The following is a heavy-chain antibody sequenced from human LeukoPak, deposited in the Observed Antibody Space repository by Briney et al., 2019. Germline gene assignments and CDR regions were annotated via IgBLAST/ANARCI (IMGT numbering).Heavy chain of an antibody. CDR3: ARDLMGATTY. CDR1: GGSFSGYY. J-gene: IGHJ4*02. D-gene: IGHD1-26*01. V-gene: IGHV4-34*01. Sequence: SETLSLTCAVYGGSFSGYYWSWIRQPPGKGLEWIGEINHSGSTNYNPSLKSRVTISVDTSKNQFSLKLSSVTAADTAVYYCARDLMGATTYWGQGTLVTVSS. CDR2: INHSGST.